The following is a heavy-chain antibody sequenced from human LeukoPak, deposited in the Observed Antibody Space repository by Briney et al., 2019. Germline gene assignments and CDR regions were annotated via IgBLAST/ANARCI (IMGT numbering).Heavy chain of an antibody. J-gene: IGHJ4*02. Sequence: ASVKVSCKASGYTFTGYYMHWVRLAPGQGLEWMGWINPNSGGTNYAQKFQGRVTMTRDTSISTAYMELSRLRSDDTAVYYCARELATVTTLVFDYWGQGTLVTVSS. V-gene: IGHV1-2*02. CDR2: INPNSGGT. CDR1: GYTFTGYY. CDR3: ARELATVTTLVFDY. D-gene: IGHD4-17*01.